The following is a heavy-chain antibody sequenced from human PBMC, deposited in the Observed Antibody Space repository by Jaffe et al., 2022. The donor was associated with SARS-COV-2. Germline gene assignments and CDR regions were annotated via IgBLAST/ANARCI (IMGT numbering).Heavy chain of an antibody. CDR1: GGSISGYY. J-gene: IGHJ4*02. V-gene: IGHV4-59*01. CDR3: ARYMSGTSGLDH. Sequence: QVQLQQSGPGLVKPSETLSLSCTISGGSISGYYWGWIRQPPGKGLEYIGYIYNSATTSYNPSLKSRVTLSVDTSKNQFSMKLSSVTAADTAVYYCARYMSGTSGLDHWGQGTLVTVSS. CDR2: IYNSATT.